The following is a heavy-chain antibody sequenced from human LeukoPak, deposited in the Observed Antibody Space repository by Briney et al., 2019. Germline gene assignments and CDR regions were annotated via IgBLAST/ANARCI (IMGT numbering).Heavy chain of an antibody. CDR2: ISYDGRTK. Sequence: GTSLRLSCAASGFTFNSYAIHWVRQAPGKGLEWVTIISYDGRTKYYADCVKGRFIISRDSSKDTLYLQMDSLRPEDTAVYYCVRGSSSFYDSSGYSYYFDNWGQGTLVTVSS. CDR1: GFTFNSYA. J-gene: IGHJ4*02. D-gene: IGHD3-22*01. V-gene: IGHV3-30*04. CDR3: VRGSSSFYDSSGYSYYFDN.